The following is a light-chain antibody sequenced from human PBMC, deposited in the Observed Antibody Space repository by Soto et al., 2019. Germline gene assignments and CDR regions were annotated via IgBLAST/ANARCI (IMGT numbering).Light chain of an antibody. V-gene: IGKV1-12*01. CDR3: QQARRFPIT. Sequence: DIQMTQSPSSVSASVGDRVTISCRASQDISNWLAWYQQKPGEAPKFLIYAASNLQSGVPSKFSVSGSGPDFTRTISSLQPEDFAVYDCQQARRFPITVGQGTRLEIK. CDR2: AAS. J-gene: IGKJ5*01. CDR1: QDISNW.